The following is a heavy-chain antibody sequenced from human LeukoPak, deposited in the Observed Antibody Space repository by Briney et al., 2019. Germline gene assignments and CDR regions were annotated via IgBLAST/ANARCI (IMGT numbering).Heavy chain of an antibody. V-gene: IGHV3-7*01. CDR1: GLTFRSYW. Sequence: PGESLRLSCAASGLTFRSYWMSWVRQAPGKGLEWVANIHTDRGTRNYVDSVRGRFTISRDTAANSLYLQMDSLRAEDTAVYYCATTFPYCSSGTCTLGGQGTLVTVSS. CDR3: ATTFPYCSSGTCTL. D-gene: IGHD2-15*01. CDR2: IHTDRGTR. J-gene: IGHJ4*02.